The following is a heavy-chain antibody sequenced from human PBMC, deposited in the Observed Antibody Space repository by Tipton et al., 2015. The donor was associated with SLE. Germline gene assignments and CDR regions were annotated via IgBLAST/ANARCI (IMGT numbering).Heavy chain of an antibody. CDR2: VFYSGIT. CDR3: ATYGQSSTSAFDY. CDR1: GGSISSYY. Sequence: TLSLTCTVSGGSISSYYWSWIRQPPGKGLEWIGSVFYSGITYYNPSLKSRITISVDTSKNQFSLKLGSVTAADTAVYYCATYGQSSTSAFDYWGQGTLVTVSS. D-gene: IGHD6-6*01. V-gene: IGHV4-39*07. J-gene: IGHJ4*02.